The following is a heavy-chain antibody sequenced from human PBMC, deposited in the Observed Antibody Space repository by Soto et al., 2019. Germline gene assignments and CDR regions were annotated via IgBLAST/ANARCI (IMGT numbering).Heavy chain of an antibody. D-gene: IGHD1-7*01. CDR3: ARRRTGTTNNWFDP. CDR1: GGTCSSYA. Sequence: GASVKVSCKASGGTCSSYAISWVQQAPGQGLEWMGGIIPIFGTANYAQKFQGRVTITADESTSTAYMELSSLRSEDTAVYYCARRRTGTTNNWFDPWGQGTLVTAPQ. CDR2: IIPIFGTA. J-gene: IGHJ5*02. V-gene: IGHV1-69*13.